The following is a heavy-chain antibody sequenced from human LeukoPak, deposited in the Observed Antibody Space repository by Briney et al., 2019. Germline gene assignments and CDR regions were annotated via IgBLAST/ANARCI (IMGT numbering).Heavy chain of an antibody. CDR1: GGSISNYY. V-gene: IGHV4-4*07. Sequence: PSETLSLTCTVSGGSISNYYRSWIRQPAGKGLEWIGRISTSGTTNYNPSLESRGTMSVDTSKNQFSVKLTSVTAADTAVYYCARETPGLTRYFDYWGQGTLVTVSS. D-gene: IGHD3-16*02. CDR2: ISTSGTT. CDR3: ARETPGLTRYFDY. J-gene: IGHJ4*02.